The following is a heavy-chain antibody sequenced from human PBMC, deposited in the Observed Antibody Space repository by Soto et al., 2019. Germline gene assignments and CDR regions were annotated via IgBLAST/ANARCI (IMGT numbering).Heavy chain of an antibody. CDR1: GFTFSNYG. Sequence: QVQLVESGGGVVQPGRSLRLSCVAPGFTFSNYGMHWVRQAPDKGLDWVAVISYDGKVQYYADSVKGRFTISRDNYKNTLYLQVNSLRAEDTAVYYCVKETSPKRATSLDSWGQGTLVTVSS. D-gene: IGHD2-2*01. CDR3: VKETSPKRATSLDS. V-gene: IGHV3-30*18. J-gene: IGHJ4*02. CDR2: ISYDGKVQ.